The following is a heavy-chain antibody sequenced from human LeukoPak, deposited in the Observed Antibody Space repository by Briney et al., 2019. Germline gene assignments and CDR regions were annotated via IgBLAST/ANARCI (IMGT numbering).Heavy chain of an antibody. CDR2: IYHSGST. Sequence: PAEALSLTCPVSGGSLSSGGYYWRWLRQPPGKALEWLGYIYHSGSTYYNPSLKSRVTISVDRSKNQFSLKLSSVTAADTAVYYCARGQDDDGDPDAFDIWGQGTMVTVSS. CDR1: GGSLSSGGYY. V-gene: IGHV4-30-2*01. CDR3: ARGQDDDGDPDAFDI. J-gene: IGHJ3*02. D-gene: IGHD4-17*01.